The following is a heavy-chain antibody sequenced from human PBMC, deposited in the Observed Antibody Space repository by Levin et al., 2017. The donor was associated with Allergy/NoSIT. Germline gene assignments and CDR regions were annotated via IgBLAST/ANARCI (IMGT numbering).Heavy chain of an antibody. V-gene: IGHV4-31*03. CDR3: ARVASTTIGNWFDP. Sequence: SCSVSGDSISSGGYYWSWIRQRPGKGLEWVGYIYYSGRAYYSASLQSRVTISIETSKNHFSLELNSVTAADTAVYYCARVASTTIGNWFDPWGQGTLVTVSS. D-gene: IGHD2/OR15-2a*01. CDR2: IYYSGRA. CDR1: GDSISSGGYY. J-gene: IGHJ5*02.